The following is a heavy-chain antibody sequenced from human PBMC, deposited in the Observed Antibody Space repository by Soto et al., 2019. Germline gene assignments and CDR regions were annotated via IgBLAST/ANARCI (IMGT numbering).Heavy chain of an antibody. J-gene: IGHJ3*02. Sequence: QVQLVQSGSELKKPGASVKVSCKASGYTFTSYAMNWVRQAPGQGLEWMGWINTNTGNPTYAQGFTGRFVFSLDTSVSTAYLQICSLKAEDTAVYYCAREAYYDFWSGSYFWQSGDAFDIWGQGTMVTVSS. D-gene: IGHD3-3*01. CDR2: INTNTGNP. V-gene: IGHV7-4-1*01. CDR1: GYTFTSYA. CDR3: AREAYYDFWSGSYFWQSGDAFDI.